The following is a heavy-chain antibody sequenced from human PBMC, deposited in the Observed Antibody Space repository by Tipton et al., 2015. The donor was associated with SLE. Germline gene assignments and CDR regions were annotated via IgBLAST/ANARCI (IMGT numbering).Heavy chain of an antibody. CDR1: GGSISTGGDS. CDR2: IYSSGRT. V-gene: IGHV4-39*01. Sequence: TLSLTCTVSGGSISTGGDSWGWIRQPPGKGLEWIGNIYSSGRTYDNPSLKSRITMSVDTSKNKFSLKLSSVTAADTAVYYCARHIFVGYDAFDIWGQGTMVTASS. D-gene: IGHD2-21*01. CDR3: ARHIFVGYDAFDI. J-gene: IGHJ3*02.